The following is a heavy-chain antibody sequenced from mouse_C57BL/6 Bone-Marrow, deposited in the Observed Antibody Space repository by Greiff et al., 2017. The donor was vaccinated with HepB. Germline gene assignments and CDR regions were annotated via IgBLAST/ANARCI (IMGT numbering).Heavy chain of an antibody. J-gene: IGHJ4*01. CDR2: ISDGGSYT. CDR1: GFTFSSYA. D-gene: IGHD1-1*02. Sequence: EVQLQESGGGLVKPGGSLKLSCAASGFTFSSYAMSWVRQTPEKRLEWVATISDGGSYTYYPDNVKGRFTISRDNAKNNLYLQMSHLKSEDTAMYYCARDMDYYAMDYWGQGTSVTVSS. CDR3: ARDMDYYAMDY. V-gene: IGHV5-4*01.